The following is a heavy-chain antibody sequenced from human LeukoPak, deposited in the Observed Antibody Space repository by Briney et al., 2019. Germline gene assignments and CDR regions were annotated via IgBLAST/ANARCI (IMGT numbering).Heavy chain of an antibody. V-gene: IGHV3-7*01. D-gene: IGHD2-21*01. J-gene: IGHJ3*02. Sequence: PGGSLRLSCAASGFTFSSYWMSWVRQAPGKGLEWVANIKQDGSEKYYVDSAKGRFTISRDNAKNSLYLQMNSLRAEDTAVYYCARDYSFDFVVESDAFDIWGQGTMVTVSS. CDR2: IKQDGSEK. CDR1: GFTFSSYW. CDR3: ARDYSFDFVVESDAFDI.